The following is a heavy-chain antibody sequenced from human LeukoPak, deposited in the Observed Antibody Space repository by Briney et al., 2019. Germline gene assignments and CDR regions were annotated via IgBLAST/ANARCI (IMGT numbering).Heavy chain of an antibody. D-gene: IGHD5-18*01. CDR3: ARDHTAMVWGIFDY. Sequence: GGSLRLSCAASGFTFSSYSINWVRQAPGKGLEWVSSISSSSSYIYYADSVKGRFTISRDNAKNSLYLQMNSLRAKDTAVYYCARDHTAMVWGIFDYWGQGTLVTVSS. J-gene: IGHJ4*02. CDR1: GFTFSSYS. CDR2: ISSSSSYI. V-gene: IGHV3-21*01.